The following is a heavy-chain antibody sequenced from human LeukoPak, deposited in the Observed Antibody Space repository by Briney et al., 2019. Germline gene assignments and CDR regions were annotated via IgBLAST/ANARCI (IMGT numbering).Heavy chain of an antibody. V-gene: IGHV3-23*01. CDR1: GFTFSSYA. D-gene: IGHD3-16*01. J-gene: IGHJ4*02. CDR2: ISGSGDST. Sequence: GGSLRLSCAASGFTFSSYAMSWVRQAPGKGLEWGSAISGSGDSTYYADSVKGRFTISKDNSNNTLYLQMNSLRAEDTAIFYCAKDLYYDYGDDWGQGTLVTVSS. CDR3: AKDLYYDYGDD.